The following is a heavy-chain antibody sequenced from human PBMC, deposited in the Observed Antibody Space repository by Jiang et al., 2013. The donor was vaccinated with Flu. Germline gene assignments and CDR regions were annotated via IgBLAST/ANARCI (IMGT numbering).Heavy chain of an antibody. CDR1: GFTFSSYW. V-gene: IGHV3-7*04. CDR3: ARGAAMAEYYFDY. J-gene: IGHJ4*02. D-gene: IGHD5-18*01. CDR2: IKQDGSEK. Sequence: GLVQPGGSPRLSCAASGFTFSSYWMSWVRQAPGKGLEWVANIKQDGSEKYYVDSVKGRFTISRDNAKNSLYLQMNSLRAEDTAVYYCARGAAMAEYYFDYWGQGTLVTVSS.